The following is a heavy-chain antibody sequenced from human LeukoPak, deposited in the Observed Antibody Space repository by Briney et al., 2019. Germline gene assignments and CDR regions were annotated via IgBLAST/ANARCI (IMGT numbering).Heavy chain of an antibody. D-gene: IGHD3-22*01. CDR1: GFIFSGYS. CDR2: IYSGGST. V-gene: IGHV3-66*01. J-gene: IGHJ4*02. Sequence: GGSLRLSCAASGFIFSGYSINWVRQAPGKGLEWVSVIYSGGSTYYADSVKGRFTISRDNSKNTLYLQMNSLRAEDTAVYYCASSAYYYDSSGSEIFDYWGQGTLVTVSS. CDR3: ASSAYYYDSSGSEIFDY.